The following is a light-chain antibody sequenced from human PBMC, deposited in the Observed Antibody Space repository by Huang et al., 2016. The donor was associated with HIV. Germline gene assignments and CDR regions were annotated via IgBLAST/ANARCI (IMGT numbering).Light chain of an antibody. CDR3: QHYGNSPPVYT. V-gene: IGKV3-20*01. Sequence: ELVLTQSPGTLSLSPGERATLSCRASQSVSSSYLALYQQKPGQAPRRLIDGASSRATGIPDRFSVSGSGTDFTLTISRLEPEDFAVYYCQHYGNSPPVYTFGQGTTLEIK. J-gene: IGKJ2*01. CDR2: GAS. CDR1: QSVSSSY.